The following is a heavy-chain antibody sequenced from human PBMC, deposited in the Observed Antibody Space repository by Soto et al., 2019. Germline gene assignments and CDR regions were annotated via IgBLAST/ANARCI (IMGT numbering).Heavy chain of an antibody. D-gene: IGHD6-6*01. CDR2: ISSTSSYI. CDR1: GFTFSSYS. J-gene: IGHJ4*02. V-gene: IGHV3-21*01. Sequence: EVQLVESGGGLVKPGGSLRLSCAASGFTFSSYSMNWVRQAPGKGLEWVSSISSTSSYIYYADSVKGRFTISRDNAKNSLYLQMNSLRAEDTAVYYGASDLYSSSARYFDYWGQGTLVTVSS. CDR3: ASDLYSSSARYFDY.